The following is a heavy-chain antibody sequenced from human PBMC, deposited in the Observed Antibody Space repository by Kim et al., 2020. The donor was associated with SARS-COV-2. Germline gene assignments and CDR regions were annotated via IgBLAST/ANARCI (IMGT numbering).Heavy chain of an antibody. CDR3: ARGGSYSFDY. CDR2: LNEDGSEK. CDR1: GFNFREYW. J-gene: IGHJ4*02. V-gene: IGHV3-7*03. Sequence: GGSLRLSCAASGFNFREYWMRWVRQSPGKGLEWVADLNEDGSEKFYMDSVRGRFTISRDNAKNSLFLQMNSLRAEDAALYYCARGGSYSFDYWGQGSLVT. D-gene: IGHD5-12*01.